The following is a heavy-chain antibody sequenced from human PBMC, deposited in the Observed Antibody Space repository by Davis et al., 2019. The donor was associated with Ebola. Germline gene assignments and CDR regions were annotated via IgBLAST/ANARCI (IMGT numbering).Heavy chain of an antibody. CDR1: GFTFSYYT. CDR2: IRTTTEGG. CDR3: VRNKGYGFDY. V-gene: IGHV3-48*02. J-gene: IGHJ4*02. Sequence: GESLKISCSASGFTFSYYTMNWVRQAPGKGLEWISNIRTTTEGGMTYADSVKGRFTISRDDARDSLSLQMTSLRDEDTAVYYCVRNKGYGFDYWGQGTLVTVSS. D-gene: IGHD5-12*01.